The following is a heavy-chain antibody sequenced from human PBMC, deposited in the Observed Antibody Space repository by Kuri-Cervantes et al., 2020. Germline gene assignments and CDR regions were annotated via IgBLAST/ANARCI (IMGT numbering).Heavy chain of an antibody. Sequence: LSLTCAASGFTFSSYAMSWVRQAPGKGLEWVSAISGSGGSTYYADSVKGRFTISRDNAKNTLYLQMNSLRAEDTAVYYCASRVGYCSGGSCYSYFDYWGQGTLVTVSS. D-gene: IGHD2-15*01. CDR3: ASRVGYCSGGSCYSYFDY. CDR2: ISGSGGST. CDR1: GFTFSSYA. J-gene: IGHJ4*02. V-gene: IGHV3-23*01.